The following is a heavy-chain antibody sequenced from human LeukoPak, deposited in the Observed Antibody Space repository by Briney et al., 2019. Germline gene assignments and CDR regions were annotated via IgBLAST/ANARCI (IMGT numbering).Heavy chain of an antibody. CDR2: IYSRGGT. CDR1: GFTFSSYS. Sequence: QPGGSLRLSCAASGFTFSSYSMNWVRQAPGKGLEWVSLIYSRGGTSYADSVKGRFTISRDSSKNTLFLQMNSLRVEDTAVYYCARDPPGIAASGTYYWGQGTLVTVSS. CDR3: ARDPPGIAASGTYY. J-gene: IGHJ4*02. D-gene: IGHD6-13*01. V-gene: IGHV3-53*01.